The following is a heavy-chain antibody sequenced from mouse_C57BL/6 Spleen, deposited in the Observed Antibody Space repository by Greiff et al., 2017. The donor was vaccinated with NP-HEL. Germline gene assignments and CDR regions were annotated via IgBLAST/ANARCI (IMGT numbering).Heavy chain of an antibody. CDR1: GYTFTSYW. Sequence: VQLQQPGAELVKPGASVKMSCKASGYTFTSYWITWVKQRPGQGLEWIGDIYPGSGSTNYNEKFKSKATLTVDTSSSTAYMQLSSLTSEDSAVYYCARSERHYYGSSYGFDYWGQGTTLTVSS. CDR3: ARSERHYYGSSYGFDY. D-gene: IGHD1-1*01. J-gene: IGHJ2*01. V-gene: IGHV1-55*01. CDR2: IYPGSGST.